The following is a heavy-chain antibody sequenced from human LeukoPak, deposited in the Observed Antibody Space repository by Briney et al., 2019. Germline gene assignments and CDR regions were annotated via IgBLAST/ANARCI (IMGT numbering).Heavy chain of an antibody. D-gene: IGHD5-12*01. V-gene: IGHV3-66*01. J-gene: IGHJ4*02. CDR1: GFTFSSYA. CDR3: ARDLSGPLDY. CDR2: IYSGGST. Sequence: PGGSLRLSCVASGFTFSSYAMSWVRQAPGKGLEWVSVIYSGGSTNYADSVKGRFTISRDNSKNTLYLQMNSLRAEDTAVYYCARDLSGPLDYWGQGTLVTVSS.